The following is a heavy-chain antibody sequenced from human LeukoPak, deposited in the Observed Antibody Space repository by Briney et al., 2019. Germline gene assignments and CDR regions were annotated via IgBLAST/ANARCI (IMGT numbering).Heavy chain of an antibody. V-gene: IGHV1-46*04. CDR1: GYTFTNYW. CDR3: ARDLPSDGSGWSGGDY. CDR2: INPDGGST. Sequence: ASVKVSCKASGYTFTNYWIQWVRQAPGQGLEWMGLINPDGGSTAYAHRLQGRVIMTRDTSTSTVYMELSSLRSEDTAVYYCARDLPSDGSGWSGGDYWGQGTLVTVSS. J-gene: IGHJ4*02. D-gene: IGHD6-19*01.